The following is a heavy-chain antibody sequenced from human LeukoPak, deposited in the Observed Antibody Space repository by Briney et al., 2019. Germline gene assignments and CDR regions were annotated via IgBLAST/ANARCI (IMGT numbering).Heavy chain of an antibody. D-gene: IGHD2-2*01. Sequence: PGGSLRLSCVVSGFTFKTYVMSAVREAPGEGLECVSDISGSGGGPYYVASVKGRFTISRDNSKNTPYLQMNSLRAEDTAVYYCATVYSSSPLRPMDVWGQGTTVTVSS. CDR2: ISGSGGGP. V-gene: IGHV3-23*01. CDR3: ATVYSSSPLRPMDV. J-gene: IGHJ6*02. CDR1: GFTFKTYV.